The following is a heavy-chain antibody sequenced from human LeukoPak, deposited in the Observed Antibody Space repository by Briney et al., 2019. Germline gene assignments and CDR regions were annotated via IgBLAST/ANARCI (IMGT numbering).Heavy chain of an antibody. CDR2: ISYDGSNK. V-gene: IGHV3-30*03. D-gene: IGHD2-2*01. Sequence: GGSLRLSCAASGFTFSSYGMHWVRQAPGKGLEWVAVISYDGSNKYYADSVKGRFTISRDNSKNTLYLQMNSLRAEDTAVYYCARTQPNIVVVPAYGMDVWGQGTTVTVSS. J-gene: IGHJ6*02. CDR1: GFTFSSYG. CDR3: ARTQPNIVVVPAYGMDV.